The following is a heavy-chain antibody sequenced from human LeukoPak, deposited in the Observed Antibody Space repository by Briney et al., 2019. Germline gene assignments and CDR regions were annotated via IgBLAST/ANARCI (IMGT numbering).Heavy chain of an antibody. CDR2: INHSGST. V-gene: IGHV4-34*01. D-gene: IGHD3-10*01. CDR3: ARGGGGWFGEFYYYYYGMDV. J-gene: IGHJ6*02. Sequence: PSETLSLTCTVSGGSISSYYWSWIRQPPGKGLEWIGEINHSGSTNYNPSLKSRVTISVDTSKNQFSLKLSSVTAADTAVYYCARGGGGWFGEFYYYYYGMDVWGQGTTVTVSS. CDR1: GGSISSYY.